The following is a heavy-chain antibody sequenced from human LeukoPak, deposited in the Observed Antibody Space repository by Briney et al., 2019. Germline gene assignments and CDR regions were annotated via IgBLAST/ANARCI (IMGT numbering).Heavy chain of an antibody. V-gene: IGHV1-2*02. D-gene: IGHD4-11*01. J-gene: IGHJ4*02. CDR2: INPNSGGT. CDR1: GYTFSGYY. CDR3: ARDTWLTTTHYFDY. Sequence: ASVKVSCKASGYTFSGYYMHWVRQAPGQGLEWVGWINPNSGGTNYAQKFQGRVTMTRDTSISTAYMELSRLLSGDTAVYYCARDTWLTTTHYFDYWGQGTLVTVSS.